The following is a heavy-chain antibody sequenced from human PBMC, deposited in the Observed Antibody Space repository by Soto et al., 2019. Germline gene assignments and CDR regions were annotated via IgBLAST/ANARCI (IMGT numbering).Heavy chain of an antibody. Sequence: GGSLRLSCAASGFTFSSYGMHWVRQAPGKGLEWVAVISHDGSNKYYADSVKGRFTISRDNSKNTLYLQMNSLRAEDTAVYYCAKDLTSSGYFYGMDVWGQGTTVTVSS. D-gene: IGHD3-22*01. V-gene: IGHV3-30*18. CDR3: AKDLTSSGYFYGMDV. J-gene: IGHJ6*02. CDR1: GFTFSSYG. CDR2: ISHDGSNK.